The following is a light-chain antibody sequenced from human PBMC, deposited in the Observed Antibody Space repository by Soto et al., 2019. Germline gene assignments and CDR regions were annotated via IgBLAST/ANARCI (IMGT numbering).Light chain of an antibody. J-gene: IGLJ2*01. CDR2: EVS. V-gene: IGLV2-14*03. Sequence: QSVLTQPASVSGSPGQSITISCTGTSSDVGGYNYVSWYQQHPGKAPKLMIYEVSNRPSGVSNRFSGSKSGNTASLTISGLQAEDEAVYYCTSYTSSSNGVFGGGTKLTVL. CDR1: SSDVGGYNY. CDR3: TSYTSSSNGV.